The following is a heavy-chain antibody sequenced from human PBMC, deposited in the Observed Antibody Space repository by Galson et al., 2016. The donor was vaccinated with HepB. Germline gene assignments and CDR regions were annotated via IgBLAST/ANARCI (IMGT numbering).Heavy chain of an antibody. CDR3: ARDIYGPTYFYYYGLDV. D-gene: IGHD2/OR15-2a*01. Sequence: ETLSLTCTVSGVSTKSYYWSWIRQPPGKGLEWIGYIYYSGTTNYNPSLRSRVTMSVDTSKNQFSLNLSSVTAADTAVYYCARDIYGPTYFYYYGLDVWGEGTTVTVSA. CDR1: GVSTKSYY. CDR2: IYYSGTT. V-gene: IGHV4-59*12. J-gene: IGHJ6*04.